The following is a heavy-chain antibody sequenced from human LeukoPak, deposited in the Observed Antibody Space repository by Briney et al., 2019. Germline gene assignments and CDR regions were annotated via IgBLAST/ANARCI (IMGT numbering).Heavy chain of an antibody. V-gene: IGHV3-21*01. CDR3: ARLIPKNYYDSSGYNDY. CDR1: GFTFSSYS. J-gene: IGHJ4*02. CDR2: ISSSSSYI. Sequence: GGSLRLSCAASGFTFSSYSMNWVRQAPGKGLEWVSSISSSSSYIYYADSVKGRFTISRDNAKNSLYLQMNSLRAEDTAVYYCARLIPKNYYDSSGYNDYWGQGTLVTVSS. D-gene: IGHD3-22*01.